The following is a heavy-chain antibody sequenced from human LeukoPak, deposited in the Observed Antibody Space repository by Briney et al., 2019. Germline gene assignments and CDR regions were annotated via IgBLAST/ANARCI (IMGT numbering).Heavy chain of an antibody. CDR1: GYTFTVND. D-gene: IGHD3-22*01. CDR3: ARVDYDSSGYFDY. CDR2: MNPNSGNT. J-gene: IGHJ4*02. Sequence: ASVKVSCKASGYTFTVNDINWVRQATGQGLEWMGWMNPNSGNTGYAQKFQGRVTITRNTSISTAYMELSSLRSEDTAVYYCARVDYDSSGYFDYWGQGTLVTVSS. V-gene: IGHV1-8*01.